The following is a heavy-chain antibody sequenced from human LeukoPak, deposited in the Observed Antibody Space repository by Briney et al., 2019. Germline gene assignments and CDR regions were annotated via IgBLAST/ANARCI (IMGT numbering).Heavy chain of an antibody. Sequence: SGGSLRLSCAASAFTFSDYSMNWVRQAPGKGLEWVSYIGGRSSTIYYADSVKGRFTISRDNAKNSMYLQMNSLRAEDTAVYYCARDRIKSGSYYFDYWGQGTLVTVSS. CDR2: IGGRSSTI. J-gene: IGHJ4*02. CDR1: AFTFSDYS. CDR3: ARDRIKSGSYYFDY. D-gene: IGHD1-26*01. V-gene: IGHV3-48*01.